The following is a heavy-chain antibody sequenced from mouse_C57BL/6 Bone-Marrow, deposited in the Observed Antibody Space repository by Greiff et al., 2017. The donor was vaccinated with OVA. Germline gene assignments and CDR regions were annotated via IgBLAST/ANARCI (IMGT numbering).Heavy chain of an antibody. Sequence: VQLQQSGAELVKPGASVKISCKASGYAFRNYWMNWVKQGPGKGREWIGQIYPGDGYINDNGKFKGKTPLTADKSYSAAYMRFGSQTSEDSAVYLSARGADWGQGKAPTVSS. CDR2: IYPGDGYI. V-gene: IGHV1-80*01. J-gene: IGHJ2*01. CDR1: GYAFRNYW. CDR3: ARGAD.